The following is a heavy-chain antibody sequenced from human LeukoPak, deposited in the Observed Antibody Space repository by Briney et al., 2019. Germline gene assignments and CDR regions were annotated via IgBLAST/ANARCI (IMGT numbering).Heavy chain of an antibody. V-gene: IGHV3-33*01. Sequence: PGGSLRLSCAASGFTFSSYGMHWVRQAPGKGLEWVAVIWYDGSNKYYADSVKGRFTISRDNSKNTLYLQMNSLRAEDTAVYYCARDRRVRYLDHWGQGTLVTVSS. CDR3: ARDRRVRYLDH. D-gene: IGHD3-10*01. CDR1: GFTFSSYG. J-gene: IGHJ4*02. CDR2: IWYDGSNK.